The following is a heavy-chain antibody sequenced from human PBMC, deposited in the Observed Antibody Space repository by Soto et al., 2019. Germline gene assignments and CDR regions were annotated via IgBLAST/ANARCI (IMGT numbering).Heavy chain of an antibody. CDR3: ARGVSTTGNYYYYYMDV. Sequence: EVQLVESGGGLVQPGGSLRLSCAASEFTFSSYWMSWVRQAPGKGLEXVXXIXQDGSEKYYVDSVKGRFAISRDNAKNSLYLQMNSLRAEDTAVYYCARGVSTTGNYYYYYMDVWGRGTTVTVSS. V-gene: IGHV3-7*01. D-gene: IGHD1-1*01. J-gene: IGHJ6*03. CDR2: IXQDGSEK. CDR1: EFTFSSYW.